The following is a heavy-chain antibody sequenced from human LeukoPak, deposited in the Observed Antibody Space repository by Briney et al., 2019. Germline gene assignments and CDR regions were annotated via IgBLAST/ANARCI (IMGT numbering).Heavy chain of an antibody. CDR2: IYYTGAS. V-gene: IGHV4-59*08. D-gene: IGHD6-19*01. CDR1: GGSISSYY. J-gene: IGHJ4*02. Sequence: SETLSLTCTVSGGSISSYYWTWIRQPPGKGLEWIGYIYYTGASSYNPSLKSRVTISVDTSKKQFSLKLTSVTAADTAVYYCARYGGSGWVIDNWGQGTLVTVSS. CDR3: ARYGGSGWVIDN.